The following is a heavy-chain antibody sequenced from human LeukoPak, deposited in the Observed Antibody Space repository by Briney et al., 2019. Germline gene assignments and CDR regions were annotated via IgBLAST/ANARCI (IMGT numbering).Heavy chain of an antibody. Sequence: ASVKVSCKASGYTFTGYYMHWVRQAPGQGLEWMGWINPNSGGTNYAQKFQGRVTMTRDTSISTAYMELSRLRSDDTAVNYCARPQFFSSSDAFDIWGQGTMVTVSS. CDR2: INPNSGGT. V-gene: IGHV1-2*02. CDR3: ARPQFFSSSDAFDI. J-gene: IGHJ3*02. CDR1: GYTFTGYY. D-gene: IGHD6-13*01.